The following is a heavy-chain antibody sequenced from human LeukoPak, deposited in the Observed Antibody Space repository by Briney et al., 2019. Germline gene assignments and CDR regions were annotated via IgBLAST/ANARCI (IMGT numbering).Heavy chain of an antibody. V-gene: IGHV4-59*01. D-gene: IGHD2-21*02. CDR3: AREGSSFTDCGGDCETLTYYMDV. CDR2: IYYSGTT. CDR1: GGSISSYY. J-gene: IGHJ6*03. Sequence: PSETLSLTCTVSGGSISSYYWSWIRQPPGKGLEWIGYIYYSGTTDYSPSLRSRVTMSLDTSKNQFSLKLSSVTAADTAVYYCAREGSSFTDCGGDCETLTYYMDVWGKGTTVTISS.